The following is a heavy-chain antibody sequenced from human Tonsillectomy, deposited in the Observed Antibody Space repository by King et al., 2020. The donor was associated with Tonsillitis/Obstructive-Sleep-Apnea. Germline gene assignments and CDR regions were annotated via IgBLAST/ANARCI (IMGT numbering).Heavy chain of an antibody. CDR3: ARDASSSDYDSDPRVY. V-gene: IGHV7-4-1*02. D-gene: IGHD5-12*01. CDR1: GYTFTTYA. J-gene: IGHJ4*02. CDR2: INTNTGNQ. Sequence: QLVQSGSELKKPGASVKVSCKASGYTFTTYAMNWVRQAPGQGLEWVGWINTNTGNQTYAQGFTGRFVFSLDTPVSTAYLQINSLKAEDTAVYFCARDASSSDYDSDPRVYWGQGTLVTVSS.